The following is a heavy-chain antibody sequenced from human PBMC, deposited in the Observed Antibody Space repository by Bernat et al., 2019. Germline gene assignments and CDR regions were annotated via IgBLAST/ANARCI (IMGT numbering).Heavy chain of an antibody. J-gene: IGHJ4*02. CDR2: IKQDGSEK. CDR1: GFTFSSYW. CDR3: ARDGSTTTLDY. Sequence: EVQLVESGGGLVQPGGSPRLSCAASGFTFSSYWMSWVRQAPGKGLEWVANIKQDGSEKYYADSVKGRLTISRDDSKNTLYLEMSSLRVDDTAVYYCARDGSTTTLDYWGQGTLVTVSS. V-gene: IGHV3-7*01. D-gene: IGHD4-17*01.